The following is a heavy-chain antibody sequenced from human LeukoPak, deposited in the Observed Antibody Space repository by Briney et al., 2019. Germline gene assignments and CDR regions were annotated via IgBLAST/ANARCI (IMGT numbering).Heavy chain of an antibody. Sequence: GGSLRLSCAASGFTVSSNYMSWVRQAPGKGLEWVSVIYSGGSTYYADSVKGRFTISGDNSKNTLYLQMNSLRAEDTAVYYCARGGMLDYFDYWGQGTPVIVSS. J-gene: IGHJ4*02. CDR1: GFTVSSNY. CDR2: IYSGGST. V-gene: IGHV3-66*01. CDR3: ARGGMLDYFDY. D-gene: IGHD3-16*01.